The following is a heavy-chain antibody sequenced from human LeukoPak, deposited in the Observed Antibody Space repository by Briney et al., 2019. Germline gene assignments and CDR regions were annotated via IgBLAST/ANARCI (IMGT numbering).Heavy chain of an antibody. J-gene: IGHJ4*02. V-gene: IGHV4-39*01. D-gene: IGHD3-22*01. CDR3: ARSPRYYDSSGPLVLFDY. CDR1: GGSISSSSYY. CDR2: IYYSGST. Sequence: TSETLSLTCTVSGGSISSSSYYWSWIRQPPGKGLEWIGSIYYSGSTYYNPSLKSRVAISVDTSKNQFSLKLNSVTAADTAMYYCARSPRYYDSSGPLVLFDYWGQGTLVTVSS.